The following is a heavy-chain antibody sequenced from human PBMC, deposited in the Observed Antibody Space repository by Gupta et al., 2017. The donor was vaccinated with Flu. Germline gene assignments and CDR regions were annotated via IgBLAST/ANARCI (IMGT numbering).Heavy chain of an antibody. Sequence: EVQLLESGGGLVQPGGSLRLSCPASGFTFSSYAMSWVRQAPGKGLEWVPAISGSGGSTYYADAVKGRFTISRDNSKNTLYLQMNSLRAEDTAVYYCASCSSTSCYEGYYYYGMDVWGQGTTVTVSS. CDR1: GFTFSSYA. J-gene: IGHJ6*02. CDR3: ASCSSTSCYEGYYYYGMDV. D-gene: IGHD2-2*01. V-gene: IGHV3-23*01. CDR2: ISGSGGST.